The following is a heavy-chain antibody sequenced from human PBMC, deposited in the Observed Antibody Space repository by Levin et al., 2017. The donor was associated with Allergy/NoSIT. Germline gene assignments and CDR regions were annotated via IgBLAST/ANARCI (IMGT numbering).Heavy chain of an antibody. J-gene: IGHJ4*02. CDR1: GFTVSSNY. D-gene: IGHD3-10*01. Sequence: GESLKISCAASGFTVSSNYMSWVRQAPGKGLEWVSVIYSGGSTYYADSVKGRFTISRDNSKNTLYLQMNSLRAEDTAVYYCASQDYYGSWAFDYWGQGTLVTVSS. CDR3: ASQDYYGSWAFDY. CDR2: IYSGGST. V-gene: IGHV3-53*01.